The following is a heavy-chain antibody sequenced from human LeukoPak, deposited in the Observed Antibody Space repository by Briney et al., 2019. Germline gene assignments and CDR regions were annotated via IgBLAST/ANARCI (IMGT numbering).Heavy chain of an antibody. D-gene: IGHD5/OR15-5a*01. CDR3: ARDKGLPQAFDI. CDR1: GGSISTYF. J-gene: IGHJ3*02. CDR2: VYYSGST. Sequence: SETLSLTCTVSGGSISTYFWSWIRQPPGKGLEWIGYVYYSGSTNYNPSLKSRVTISVDTSKNQFSLKLTSVTAADTAVYYCARDKGLPQAFDIWGQGTMVTVSS. V-gene: IGHV4-59*01.